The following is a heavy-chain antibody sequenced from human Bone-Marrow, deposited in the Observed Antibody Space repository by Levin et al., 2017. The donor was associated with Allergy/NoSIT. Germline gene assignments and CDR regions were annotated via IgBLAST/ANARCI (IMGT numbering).Heavy chain of an antibody. J-gene: IGHJ5*02. CDR1: GYTFTSYD. CDR2: MNPNSGHT. V-gene: IGHV1-8*01. D-gene: IGHD4-17*01. CDR3: ARGLTTVPIEGDP. Sequence: GASVKVSCKTSGYTFTSYDINWVRQASGQGLEWLGWMNPNSGHTDFAQKFQGRLTLTANTSITTAYMELSTLRSEDTAIYFCARGLTTVPIEGDPWGQGTLVTVSS.